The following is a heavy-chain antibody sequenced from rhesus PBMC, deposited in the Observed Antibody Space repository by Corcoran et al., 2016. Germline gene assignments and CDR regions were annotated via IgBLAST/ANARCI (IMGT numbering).Heavy chain of an antibody. J-gene: IGHJ4*01. V-gene: IGHV4-169*01. CDR3: ARVPYYYSGSYFGFFDY. Sequence: QLQLQESGPGLVKPSETLSVTCAVSGGSISRSYWSWIRQAPGKGLEGSGYIYGSGSRPNSNPSLKRRFTLSVDTSKNQLSLKLISVTTADTAVYYCARVPYYYSGSYFGFFDYWGQGVLVTVSS. CDR2: IYGSGSRP. D-gene: IGHD3-16*01. CDR1: GGSISRSY.